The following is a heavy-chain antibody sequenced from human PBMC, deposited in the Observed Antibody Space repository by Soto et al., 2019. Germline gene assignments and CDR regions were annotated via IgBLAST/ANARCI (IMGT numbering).Heavy chain of an antibody. CDR3: ATPRSPTSRDACDS. CDR1: GYTFTGYH. V-gene: IGHV1-2*02. CDR2: INPNSGGT. Sequence: ASVKVSCKASGYTFTGYHLYWVRQAPGQGLEWMGWINPNSGGTNYAQKFQGRVTMTRDTSINTAYMELNSLRSDDTAVYYCATPRSPTSRDACDSWGQGTMVTVS. D-gene: IGHD3-10*01. J-gene: IGHJ3*01.